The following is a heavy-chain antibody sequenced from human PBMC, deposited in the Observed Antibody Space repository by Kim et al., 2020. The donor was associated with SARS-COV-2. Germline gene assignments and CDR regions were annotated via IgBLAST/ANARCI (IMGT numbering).Heavy chain of an antibody. CDR2: TTI. J-gene: IGHJ4*02. Sequence: TTIYYANSVKGRFNISGDNAKNSLYLQMNSLRDEDTAVYYCAREYGDLDYWGQGTLVTVSS. V-gene: IGHV3-48*02. CDR3: AREYGDLDY. D-gene: IGHD4-17*01.